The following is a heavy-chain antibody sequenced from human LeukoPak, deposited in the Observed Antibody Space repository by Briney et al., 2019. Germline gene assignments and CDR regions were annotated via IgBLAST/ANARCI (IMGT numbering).Heavy chain of an antibody. V-gene: IGHV1-2*02. CDR2: TNPNTGGT. CDR1: GSTFTVSN. Sequence: GASVTVSCTAAGSTFTVSNLHWRRQAQGQGLGRMGWTNPNTGGTNYAQKFQGRVTMTWDTSISTAYMELSSLRPDDTAVYYCASSVGYNKAGYYYYLDFWGKGTTVTVSS. CDR3: ASSVGYNKAGYYYYLDF. J-gene: IGHJ6*03. D-gene: IGHD5-24*01.